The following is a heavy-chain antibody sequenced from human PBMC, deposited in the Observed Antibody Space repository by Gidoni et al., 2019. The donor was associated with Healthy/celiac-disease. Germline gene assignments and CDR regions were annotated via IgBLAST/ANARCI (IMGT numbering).Heavy chain of an antibody. J-gene: IGHJ4*02. CDR2: VDPEDGET. CDR1: GYTFTDDY. Sequence: EVPQAQSGAEAKKPGATVTVCCMASGYTFTDDYLHWVQRAPGKGLEWMGLVDPEDGETIYAEKFQGRVTITADTSTDTAYMELSSLRSEDAAVYYCATHRGKTATLDYWGQGTLVTVSS. V-gene: IGHV1-69-2*01. CDR3: ATHRGKTATLDY.